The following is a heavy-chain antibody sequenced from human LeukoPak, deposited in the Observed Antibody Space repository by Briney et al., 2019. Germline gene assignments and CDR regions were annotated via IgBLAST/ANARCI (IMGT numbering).Heavy chain of an antibody. CDR2: ISSSGSNI. D-gene: IGHD3-9*01. CDR3: ARTAFDWSQVGGNWFDP. J-gene: IGHJ5*02. CDR1: GFTFSSYS. Sequence: GSLRLSCAASGFTFSSYSLNWVRQAPGKGLEWISYISSSGSNIDYADSVKGRFTISRDNGKNSLFLQMDSLRVEDTAVYYCARTAFDWSQVGGNWFDPWGQGTLSPSPQ. V-gene: IGHV3-48*04.